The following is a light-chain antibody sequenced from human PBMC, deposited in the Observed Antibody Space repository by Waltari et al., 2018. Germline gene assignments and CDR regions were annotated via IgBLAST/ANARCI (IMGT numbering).Light chain of an antibody. CDR2: KND. J-gene: IGLJ2*01. CDR1: NSNIGKNN. V-gene: IGLV1-44*01. CDR3: AAWDDYLNGV. Sequence: QSVLTQPPSASGTPGQRVTIPCSGSNSNIGKNNVNWYQQVPGTAPNLLIHKNDQRPSGVSDRFSASKSGATASLAISGLQSEDEGYYYCAAWDDYLNGVFGGGTMLTVL.